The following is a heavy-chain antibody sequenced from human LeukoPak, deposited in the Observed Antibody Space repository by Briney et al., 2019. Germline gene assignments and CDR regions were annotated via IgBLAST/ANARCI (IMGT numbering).Heavy chain of an antibody. CDR2: INHSGST. CDR3: ARAPWLLNWFDP. Sequence: SETLSLTCAVYGGSFSGYYWSWIRQPPGKGLEWIGEINHSGSTNYNPSLKSRVTISVDTSKNQFSLKLSSVTAADTAVYYCARAPWLLNWFDPWGQGTLATVSS. J-gene: IGHJ5*02. V-gene: IGHV4-34*01. CDR1: GGSFSGYY. D-gene: IGHD3-9*01.